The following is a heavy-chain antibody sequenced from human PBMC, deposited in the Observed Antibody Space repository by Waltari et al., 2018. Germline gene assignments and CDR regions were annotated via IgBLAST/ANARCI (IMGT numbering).Heavy chain of an antibody. CDR3: AKGPWTNGGWGYFDY. J-gene: IGHJ4*02. V-gene: IGHV3-33*06. CDR1: GFTFGSYG. Sequence: QVQLVESGGGVVQPGRCRRLSCAASGFTFGSYGMPWVRLAPGKGLEWVAVIWYDGSNKYYADSVKGRFTISRDNSKNTLYLQMNSLRAEDTAVYYCAKGPWTNGGWGYFDYWGQGTLVTVSS. D-gene: IGHD2-8*01. CDR2: IWYDGSNK.